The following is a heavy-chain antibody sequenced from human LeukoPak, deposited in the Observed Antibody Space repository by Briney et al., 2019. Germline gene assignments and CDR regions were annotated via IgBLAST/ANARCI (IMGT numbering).Heavy chain of an antibody. J-gene: IGHJ3*02. CDR3: ARLDTAMDYSAFDI. D-gene: IGHD5-18*01. CDR1: GFTFSSYS. Sequence: SGGSPRLSCAASGFTFSSYSMNWARQAPGKGLEWVSSISSSSSYIHYADSVKGRFTISRDNAKNSLYLQMDSLRAEDTAVYYCARLDTAMDYSAFDIWGQGTMVTVSS. CDR2: ISSSSSYI. V-gene: IGHV3-21*01.